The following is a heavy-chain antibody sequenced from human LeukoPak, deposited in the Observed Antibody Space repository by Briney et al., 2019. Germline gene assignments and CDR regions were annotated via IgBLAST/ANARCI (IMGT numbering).Heavy chain of an antibody. D-gene: IGHD4-17*01. Sequence: SETLSLTCTVSSASISSGGYYWSWIRQPPGKGLEWIGYIYQSGSTYYNPSLKSPVTISVDRSKNQFSLKLNSVTAADTAVYYCARLEPGYGDMEDCWGQGTLVTVSS. CDR2: IYQSGST. J-gene: IGHJ4*02. CDR1: SASISSGGYY. CDR3: ARLEPGYGDMEDC. V-gene: IGHV4-30-2*01.